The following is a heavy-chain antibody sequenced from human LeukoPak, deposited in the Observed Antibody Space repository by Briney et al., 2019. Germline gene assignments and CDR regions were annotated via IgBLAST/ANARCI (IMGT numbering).Heavy chain of an antibody. D-gene: IGHD6-25*01. Sequence: ASVKVSCKASGYTFTSYYVHWVRQAPGQGLEWMGIINPTSGDTNYAQNFQGRVTMTRDMSTSTVYMELSSLRSEDTAVYYCARYGLSSVWQGGWHAFDIWGLGTMVTVSS. CDR2: INPTSGDT. J-gene: IGHJ3*02. CDR1: GYTFTSYY. V-gene: IGHV1-46*01. CDR3: ARYGLSSVWQGGWHAFDI.